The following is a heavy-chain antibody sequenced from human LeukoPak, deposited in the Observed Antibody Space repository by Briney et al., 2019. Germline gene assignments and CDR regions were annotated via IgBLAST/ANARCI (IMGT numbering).Heavy chain of an antibody. Sequence: SETLSLTCTVSGGSISSYYWSWIRQSPGKGLEWIGFMHHSGSANSNPSLRSRVTISMDTSKNQFSLKMSSVTAADTAVYYCARARNYYDNSGYYYEGDAFDIWGQGTMVTVSS. D-gene: IGHD3-22*01. CDR1: GGSISSYY. J-gene: IGHJ3*02. CDR2: MHHSGSA. V-gene: IGHV4-59*01. CDR3: ARARNYYDNSGYYYEGDAFDI.